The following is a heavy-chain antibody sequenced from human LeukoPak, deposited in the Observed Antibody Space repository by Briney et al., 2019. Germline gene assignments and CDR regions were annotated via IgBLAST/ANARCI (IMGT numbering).Heavy chain of an antibody. CDR2: ISGSGGST. CDR1: GFTFSNFW. D-gene: IGHD2-21*02. V-gene: IGHV3-23*01. Sequence: QPGGSLRLSCTASGFTFSNFWMGWVRQAPGKGLEWVSAISGSGGSTYYADSVKGRFTISRDNSKNTLYLQMNSLRAEDTAVYYCAKDPVVVVTAIHSYWGQGTLVTVSS. CDR3: AKDPVVVVTAIHSY. J-gene: IGHJ4*02.